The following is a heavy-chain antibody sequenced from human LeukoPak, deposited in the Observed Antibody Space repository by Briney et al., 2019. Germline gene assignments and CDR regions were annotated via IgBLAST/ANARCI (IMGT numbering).Heavy chain of an antibody. CDR1: GGTFSSYA. V-gene: IGHV1-69*05. Sequence: SVNVSCKASGGTFSSYAISWVRQAPGQGLEWMGGIIPIFGKANYAQKFQGRVTITTDKSTSAAYMELSSLRSEDTAVYYCARYPCSSTSCYTRYNWLDPWGQGTLVPVST. CDR2: IIPIFGKA. D-gene: IGHD2-2*01. J-gene: IGHJ5*02. CDR3: ARYPCSSTSCYTRYNWLDP.